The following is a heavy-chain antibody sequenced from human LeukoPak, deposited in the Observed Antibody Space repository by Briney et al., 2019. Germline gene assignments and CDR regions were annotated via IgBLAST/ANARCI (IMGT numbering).Heavy chain of an antibody. CDR2: ISSSSSYI. CDR1: GFTFSSYN. Sequence: PGGSLTLLCAASGFTFSSYNVNWVRQAPGKGLEWVSSISSSSSYIYYADSVKGRFTISRDNAKNSLYLQMNSLRAEDTAVYYCARDSRWCSSTSCHIANGMDVWGQGPTVTVSS. V-gene: IGHV3-21*01. J-gene: IGHJ6*02. CDR3: ARDSRWCSSTSCHIANGMDV. D-gene: IGHD2-2*02.